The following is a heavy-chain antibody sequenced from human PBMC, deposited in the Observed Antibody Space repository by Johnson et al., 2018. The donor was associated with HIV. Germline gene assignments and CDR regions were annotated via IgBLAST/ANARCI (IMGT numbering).Heavy chain of an antibody. CDR1: GFTFSKYG. J-gene: IGHJ3*02. CDR3: VKGDEVVAATSGFDI. CDR2: IRYDGSSR. D-gene: IGHD2-15*01. Sequence: QVQLVESGGGVVQPGGSLRLSCAASGFTFSKYGMHWVRQAPGTGMDWVAFIRYDGSSRYYANSVKGRFTISRDNSTSTLYLQMNSLRPEDTAVYYCVKGDEVVAATSGFDIWGQGIMVIVSS. V-gene: IGHV3-30*02.